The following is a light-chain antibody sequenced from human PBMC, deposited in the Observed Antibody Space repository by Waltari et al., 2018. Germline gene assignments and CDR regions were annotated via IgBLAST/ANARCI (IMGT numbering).Light chain of an antibody. Sequence: EIVLTQSPGTVSLSQGDRATLSCRASQSVRIYLAWYQQKPGQAPRLLIYHASTRATGIPDMFSASGSGTDFSLTISRLEPEDFAMYYCQQYVESPATFGQGTKVEIK. CDR3: QQYVESPAT. CDR2: HAS. V-gene: IGKV3-20*01. CDR1: QSVRIY. J-gene: IGKJ1*01.